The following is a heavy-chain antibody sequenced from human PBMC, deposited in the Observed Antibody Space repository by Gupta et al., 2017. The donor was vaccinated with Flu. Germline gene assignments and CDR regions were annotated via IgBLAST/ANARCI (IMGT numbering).Heavy chain of an antibody. CDR2: VSGSGGST. D-gene: IGHD2-2*01. J-gene: IGHJ4*02. V-gene: IGHV3-23*01. CDR3: AKGGQRYCSSISCFFDY. Sequence: GKGLEWVSAVSGSGGSTHYADSVKGRFTISRDNSKNTLYLQMNSLRAEDTAVYYCAKGGQRYCSSISCFFDYWGQGTLVTVSS.